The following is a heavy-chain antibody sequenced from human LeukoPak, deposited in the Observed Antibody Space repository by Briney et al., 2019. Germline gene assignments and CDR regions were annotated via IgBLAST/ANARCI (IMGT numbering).Heavy chain of an antibody. CDR1: GGSISSSSYY. D-gene: IGHD2-15*01. CDR3: ARQGVVVAAYFDS. Sequence: SETLSLTCTVSGGSISSSSYYWGWIRQPPGKGLAWIGSIFYSGNVYNNPSLKSRVTISVDTSKNQFSLRLSSVTAADTAVYYCARQGVVVAAYFDSWGQGTLVTVSS. CDR2: IFYSGNV. J-gene: IGHJ4*02. V-gene: IGHV4-39*01.